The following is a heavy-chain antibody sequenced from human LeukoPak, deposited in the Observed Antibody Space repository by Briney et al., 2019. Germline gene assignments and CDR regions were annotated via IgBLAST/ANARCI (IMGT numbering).Heavy chain of an antibody. J-gene: IGHJ4*02. D-gene: IGHD3-3*01. V-gene: IGHV3-7*01. Sequence: GGSLRLSCAASGFSFSSFWMSLVRQAPGKGLEWVANIKQDGSEKYYADSVKGRSTISRDNAKNSLYLQMNNLRGDDTAVYYCARDGTIFGVIIRYWGQGTLVTVSS. CDR2: IKQDGSEK. CDR3: ARDGTIFGVIIRY. CDR1: GFSFSSFW.